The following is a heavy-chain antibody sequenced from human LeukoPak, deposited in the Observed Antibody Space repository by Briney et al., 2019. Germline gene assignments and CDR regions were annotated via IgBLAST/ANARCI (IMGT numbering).Heavy chain of an antibody. J-gene: IGHJ2*01. CDR1: GFTFSNYA. V-gene: IGHV3-23*01. CDR2: ISGSGGTT. D-gene: IGHD3-16*01. Sequence: GGSLRLSCAASGFTFSNYAMSWVRQAPGKGLEWVSGISGSGGTTYYADSVKGRFTISRDNSKNTLHLQMNSLRAEDTAVYYCATGLRYFDLWGRGTLVTVSS. CDR3: ATGLRYFDL.